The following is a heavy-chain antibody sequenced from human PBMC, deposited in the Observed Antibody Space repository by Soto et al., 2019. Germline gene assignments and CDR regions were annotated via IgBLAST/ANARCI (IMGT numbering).Heavy chain of an antibody. J-gene: IGHJ5*02. CDR1: GGSISSYY. Sequence: PSETLSLTCTVSGGSISSYYWSWIRQPPGKGLEWIGYIYYSGSTNYNPSLKSRVTISVDTSKNQFSLKLSSVTAADTAVYYCARRLRSYRASWFAPWGQGTLVTVSS. V-gene: IGHV4-59*08. CDR3: ARRLRSYRASWFAP. CDR2: IYYSGST. D-gene: IGHD3-3*01.